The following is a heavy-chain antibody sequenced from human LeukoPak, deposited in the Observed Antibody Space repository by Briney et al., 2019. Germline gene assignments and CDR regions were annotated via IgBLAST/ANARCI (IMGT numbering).Heavy chain of an antibody. CDR1: GYSFTCYW. D-gene: IGHD6-13*01. V-gene: IGHV5-10-1*01. CDR3: ARHPYSSTWYDY. J-gene: IGHJ4*02. CDR2: IDPSDSYT. Sequence: GESLKISWNGSGYSFTCYWISWVRQMPGKGLEGMGRIDPSDSYTNYSASLQGHVTISADKSISTVYLQWSSLKASDTAMYYCARHPYSSTWYDYWGQRTLATVSS.